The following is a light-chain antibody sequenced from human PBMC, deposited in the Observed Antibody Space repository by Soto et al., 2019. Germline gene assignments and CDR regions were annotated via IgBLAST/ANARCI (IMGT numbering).Light chain of an antibody. CDR1: QTISSW. V-gene: IGKV1-5*03. J-gene: IGKJ2*01. CDR3: QQFNSYPYT. Sequence: DIQMTQSPSTLSASVGDRVTITCRASQTISSWLAWYQQKPGKAPKLLIYKASSLESGVPSRFSGSGSGTEFTLTISSLQPDDFATYYCQQFNSYPYTFGQGTKLEIK. CDR2: KAS.